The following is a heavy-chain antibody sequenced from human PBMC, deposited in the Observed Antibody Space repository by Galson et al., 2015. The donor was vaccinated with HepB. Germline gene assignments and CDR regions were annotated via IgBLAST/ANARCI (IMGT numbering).Heavy chain of an antibody. CDR1: GYTLTELS. V-gene: IGHV1-24*01. D-gene: IGHD3-10*01. Sequence: SVKVSCKVSGYTLTELSMHWVRQAPGKGLEWMGGSDPEDGETIYAQKFQGRVTMTEDTSTDTAYMELSSLRSEDTAVYYCATASREWITMVRAPSEYFQHWGQGTLVTVSS. CDR2: SDPEDGET. CDR3: ATASREWITMVRAPSEYFQH. J-gene: IGHJ1*01.